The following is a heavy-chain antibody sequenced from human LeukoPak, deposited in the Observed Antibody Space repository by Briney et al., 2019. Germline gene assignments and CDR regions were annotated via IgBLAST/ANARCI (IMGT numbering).Heavy chain of an antibody. CDR2: ISGSGGST. V-gene: IGHV3-23*01. D-gene: IGHD2-2*01. CDR3: AKDSEYCSSTSCFFYYYGMDV. Sequence: GGSLRLSCAASGFTFSSYAMSWVRQAPGKGLEWVSAISGSGGSTYYADSVKGRFTISRDNSKNTLYLQMNSLRAEDTAVYYCAKDSEYCSSTSCFFYYYGMDVWGQGTTVTVSS. J-gene: IGHJ6*02. CDR1: GFTFSSYA.